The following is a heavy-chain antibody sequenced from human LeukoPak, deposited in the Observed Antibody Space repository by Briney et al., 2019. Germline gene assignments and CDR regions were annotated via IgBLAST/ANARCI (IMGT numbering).Heavy chain of an antibody. D-gene: IGHD1-1*01. V-gene: IGHV3-11*04. CDR3: ASRVTGTAEYWYFDL. J-gene: IGHJ2*01. CDR1: GFTFSDYY. CDR2: ISSSGSTI. Sequence: AGESLRLSCAASGFTFSDYYMSWIRQAPGKGLEWVSYISSSGSTIYYADSVKGRFTISRDNAKNSLYLQMNSLRAEDTAVYYCASRVTGTAEYWYFDLWGRGTLVTVSS.